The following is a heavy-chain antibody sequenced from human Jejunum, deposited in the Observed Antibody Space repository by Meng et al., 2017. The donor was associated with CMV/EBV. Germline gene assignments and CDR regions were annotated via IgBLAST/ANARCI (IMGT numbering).Heavy chain of an antibody. D-gene: IGHD1-26*01. Sequence: CSVAGGSVSGTSYYWSWIRQSTGKGLEWIGFVHYRGNTKYNPSLESRVSMSVDTSKNQFSLKLSSVTGADTAIYYCVAVVGLTLDFWGQGTLVTVSS. J-gene: IGHJ4*02. CDR3: VAVVGLTLDF. CDR1: GGSVSGTSYY. CDR2: VHYRGNT. V-gene: IGHV4-61*01.